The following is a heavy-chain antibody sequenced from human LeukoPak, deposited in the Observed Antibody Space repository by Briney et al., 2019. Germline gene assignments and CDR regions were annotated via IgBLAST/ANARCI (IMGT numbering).Heavy chain of an antibody. V-gene: IGHV3-48*04. J-gene: IGHJ4*02. Sequence: GGSLRLSCAASGFTFSSYAMHWVRQAPGKGLEWVSYISSGGSTIYYADSVKGRFTISRDNAKNSLYLQMSSLRAEDTAVYYCARDVGYYESSGYYYVLNYWGQGTLVTVSS. CDR3: ARDVGYYESSGYYYVLNY. CDR1: GFTFSSYA. D-gene: IGHD3-22*01. CDR2: ISSGGSTI.